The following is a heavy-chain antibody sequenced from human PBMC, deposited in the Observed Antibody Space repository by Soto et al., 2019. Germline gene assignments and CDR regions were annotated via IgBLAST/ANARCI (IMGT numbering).Heavy chain of an antibody. CDR3: ARDLGVDTAMLPNPQTGGYYYYGMDV. D-gene: IGHD5-18*01. J-gene: IGHJ6*02. CDR2: IWYDGSNK. V-gene: IGHV3-33*01. Sequence: GGSLRLSCAASGFTFSSYGMHWVRQAPGKGLEWVAVIWYDGSNKYYADSVKGRFTISRDNSKNTLYLQMNSLRAEDTAVYYCARDLGVDTAMLPNPQTGGYYYYGMDVWGQGTTVTVSS. CDR1: GFTFSSYG.